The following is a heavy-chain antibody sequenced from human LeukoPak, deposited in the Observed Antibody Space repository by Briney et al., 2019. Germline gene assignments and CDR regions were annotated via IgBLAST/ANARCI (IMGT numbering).Heavy chain of an antibody. CDR1: GGSISSYY. CDR2: IYTSGST. V-gene: IGHV4-4*07. J-gene: IGHJ5*02. CDR3: ARWSWVTGIAAAGFVFDP. D-gene: IGHD6-13*01. Sequence: QPSETLSLTCTVSGGSISSYYWSWIRQPAGKGLEWIGRIYTSGSTNYNPSLKSRVTVSVDTSKNQFSLKLSSGTAADTAVYYCARWSWVTGIAAAGFVFDPWGQGTLVTVSS.